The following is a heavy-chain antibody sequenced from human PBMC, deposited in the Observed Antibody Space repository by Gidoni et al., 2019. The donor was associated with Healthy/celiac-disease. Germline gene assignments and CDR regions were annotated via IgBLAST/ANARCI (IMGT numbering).Heavy chain of an antibody. D-gene: IGHD1-1*01. Sequence: QVQLVQSGAEVKKPGAAVKVSCKDSGGTFRSYTNSWVRQAPGQGLEWMGRIIPILCIATYAQRFQGRVTITADTSTSTAYMELSSLRSEDTAVYYCARDSFADSSDLDNIPNDYWGQGTLVTVSS. V-gene: IGHV1-69*08. CDR1: GGTFRSYT. CDR3: ARDSFADSSDLDNIPNDY. CDR2: IIPILCIA. J-gene: IGHJ4*02.